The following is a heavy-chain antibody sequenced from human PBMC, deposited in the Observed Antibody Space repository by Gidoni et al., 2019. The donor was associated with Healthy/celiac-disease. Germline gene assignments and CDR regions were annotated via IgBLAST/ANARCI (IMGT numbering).Heavy chain of an antibody. J-gene: IGHJ4*02. CDR1: GFSLSTSGVG. D-gene: IGHD6-6*01. Sequence: QITLKESGPTLVQPTQTLTLTCTFSGFSLSTSGVGVGWIRQPPGKALEWLALIYWDDDKRYSPSLKSRLTITKDTSKNQVVLTMTNMDPVDTATYYCAHSRTKEYSSSLEYLGYFDYWGQGTLVTVSS. V-gene: IGHV2-5*02. CDR3: AHSRTKEYSSSLEYLGYFDY. CDR2: IYWDDDK.